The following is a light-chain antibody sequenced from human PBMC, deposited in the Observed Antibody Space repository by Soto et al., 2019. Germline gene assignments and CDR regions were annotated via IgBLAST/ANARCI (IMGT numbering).Light chain of an antibody. Sequence: QSVLTQPPSVSAAPGQKVTISCSGSSSNIGNNYVSWYQQLPGTAPKLLIYDSNKRPSGIPDRFSGSKSGTSATLDITGLQTGDEADYYCATWDSSLTGEVFGGGTKLTAL. V-gene: IGLV1-51*01. CDR1: SSNIGNNY. CDR3: ATWDSSLTGEV. CDR2: DSN. J-gene: IGLJ2*01.